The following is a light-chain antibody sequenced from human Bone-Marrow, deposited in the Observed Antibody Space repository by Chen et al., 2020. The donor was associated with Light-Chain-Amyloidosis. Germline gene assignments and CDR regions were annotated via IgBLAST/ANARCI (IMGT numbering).Light chain of an antibody. V-gene: IGLV2-11*01. Sequence: QSALTQPRSVSGSPGQSVTISCTGTSSDVGGYNFVSWYQQHPGKAPKLMTYDVSKRPSGVPDRFSGSKSGNTASLTISGLKTEDEADYYCQSYQGSSQGVFGGGTKLTVL. J-gene: IGLJ3*02. CDR3: QSYQGSSQGV. CDR1: SSDVGGYNF. CDR2: DVS.